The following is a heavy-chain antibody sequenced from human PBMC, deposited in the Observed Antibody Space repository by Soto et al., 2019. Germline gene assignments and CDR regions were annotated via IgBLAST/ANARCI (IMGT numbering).Heavy chain of an antibody. CDR3: ARESGGATATLDYYYCYMDV. D-gene: IGHD5-12*01. V-gene: IGHV1-2*04. J-gene: IGHJ6*03. CDR2: INPNGGVT. Sequence: QVQLVQSGAEVRKPGASVTVSCRSSGDSFDDYYIHWVRQAPGQGFEWMGWINPNGGVTKDAQKFQGWDSMPGDTAIRTVYIQLSRLRSDDTAVYYCARESGGATATLDYYYCYMDVWGTGTTVTVSS. CDR1: GDSFDDYY.